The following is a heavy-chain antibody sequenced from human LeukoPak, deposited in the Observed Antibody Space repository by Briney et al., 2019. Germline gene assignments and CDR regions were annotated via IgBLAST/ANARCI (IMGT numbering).Heavy chain of an antibody. CDR2: ISGSGGTT. CDR3: AKDPPTVMANAFHI. Sequence: GGSLRLSCAASGFTFSSYGKSWVRQAPGKGLEWVSSISGSGGTTYYADSVKGRFTISRDNSKNTLYLQMNSLRADDTAVYSCAKDPPTVMANAFHIWGQGTMVTVS. D-gene: IGHD5-18*01. J-gene: IGHJ3*02. V-gene: IGHV3-23*01. CDR1: GFTFSSYG.